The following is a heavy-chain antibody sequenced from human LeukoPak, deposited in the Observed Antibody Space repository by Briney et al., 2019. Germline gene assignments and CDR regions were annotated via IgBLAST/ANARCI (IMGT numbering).Heavy chain of an antibody. D-gene: IGHD5-18*01. V-gene: IGHV4-59*08. CDR3: ASHTRGYSYGYYYYGMDV. CDR1: GGSISSYY. J-gene: IGHJ6*02. CDR2: IYYSGST. Sequence: SETLSLTCTVSGGSISSYYWSWIRQPPGKGLEWIGYIYYSGSTNYNPSLKSRVTISVDTSKNQFSLKLSSVTAADTAVYYCASHTRGYSYGYYYYGMDVWGQGTTVTVSS.